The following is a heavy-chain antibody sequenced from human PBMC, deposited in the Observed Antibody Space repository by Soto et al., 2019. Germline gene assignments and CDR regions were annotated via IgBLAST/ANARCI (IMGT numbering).Heavy chain of an antibody. CDR3: ARDNLIQLWFWSNAFDI. Sequence: ASVKVSCKASGYTFTSYAMHWVRQAPGQRLEWMGWINAGNGNTKYSQKFQGRVTITRDTSASTAYMELSSLRSEDTAVYYCARDNLIQLWFWSNAFDIWGQGTMVTVPS. D-gene: IGHD5-18*01. CDR1: GYTFTSYA. V-gene: IGHV1-3*01. J-gene: IGHJ3*02. CDR2: INAGNGNT.